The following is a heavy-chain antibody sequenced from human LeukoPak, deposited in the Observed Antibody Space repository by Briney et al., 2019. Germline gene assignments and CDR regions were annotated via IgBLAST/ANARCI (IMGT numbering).Heavy chain of an antibody. CDR1: GFTFGSYG. CDR2: IWFDGSNK. D-gene: IGHD3-9*01. CDR3: ARVIGGIRYFDWYNWFDP. V-gene: IGHV3-33*01. Sequence: GGSLRLSCAASGFTFGSYGMHWVRQAPGKGLEWVAVIWFDGSNKYYADSVKGRFTISRDNSKNTLYLQMNSLRVEDTAVYYCARVIGGIRYFDWYNWFDPWGQGTLVTVSS. J-gene: IGHJ5*02.